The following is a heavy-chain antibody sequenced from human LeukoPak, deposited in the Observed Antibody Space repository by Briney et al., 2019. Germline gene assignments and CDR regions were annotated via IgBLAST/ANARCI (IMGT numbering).Heavy chain of an antibody. CDR3: ARDGVVVVAATLHYYYYMDV. V-gene: IGHV3-21*01. CDR1: GFTFSSYT. J-gene: IGHJ6*03. D-gene: IGHD2-15*01. CDR2: INSGNTYI. Sequence: GGSLRLSCAASGFTFSSYTMNWVRQAPGKGLEWVSLINSGNTYIHYADSVKGRFTISRDNAKNSLYLQMNSLRAEDTAVYYCARDGVVVVAATLHYYYYMDVWGKGTTVTVSS.